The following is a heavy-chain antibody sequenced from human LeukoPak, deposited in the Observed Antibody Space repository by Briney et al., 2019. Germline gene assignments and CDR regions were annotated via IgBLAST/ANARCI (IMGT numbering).Heavy chain of an antibody. J-gene: IGHJ4*02. D-gene: IGHD3-16*01. CDR2: IQQDGHQK. CDR1: GFTFSNYW. CDR3: AKNYEYVDYFDY. Sequence: GGSLRLSCAASGFTFSNYWMTWVRQAPGKGLEWVANIQQDGHQKYYVDSVMGRFSVSRDSTKNSVFLQMNSLRAEDTAIYYCAKNYEYVDYFDYWGQGTLVTVSS. V-gene: IGHV3-7*03.